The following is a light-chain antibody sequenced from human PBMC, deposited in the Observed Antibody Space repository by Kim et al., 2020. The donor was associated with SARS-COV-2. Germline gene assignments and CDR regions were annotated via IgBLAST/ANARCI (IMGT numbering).Light chain of an antibody. CDR3: QQSSRTPT. Sequence: DIQMTQSPSSLSASVGDRVTITCRASQTISTYLNWYHQKPGRAPKLLIYATSNLQSGVPSRFSGSRSGTDFTLTISSLQPEDFATYYCQQSSRTPTFGQGTKLEI. CDR2: ATS. J-gene: IGKJ2*01. CDR1: QTISTY. V-gene: IGKV1-39*01.